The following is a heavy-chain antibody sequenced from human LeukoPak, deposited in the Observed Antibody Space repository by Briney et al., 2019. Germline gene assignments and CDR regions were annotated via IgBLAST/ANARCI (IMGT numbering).Heavy chain of an antibody. CDR3: AKGSSSSGYYYYYGLDV. CDR2: ISGSGGST. V-gene: IGHV3-23*01. CDR1: GFTFSSYA. D-gene: IGHD6-6*01. Sequence: GASLRLSCAASGFTFSSYAMSWVRQAPGKGLEWVSAISGSGGSTYYADSVKGGFTISRENTKNTLYLQMNSLRAEDTAVYYCAKGSSSSGYYYYYGLDVWGQGTTVTASS. J-gene: IGHJ6*02.